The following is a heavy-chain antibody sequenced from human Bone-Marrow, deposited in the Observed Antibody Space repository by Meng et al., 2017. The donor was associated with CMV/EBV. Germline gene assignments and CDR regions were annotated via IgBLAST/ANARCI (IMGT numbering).Heavy chain of an antibody. CDR2: ISSSGSTI. D-gene: IGHD3-10*01. CDR3: ARDHYYGSGSYYIYYYYGMDV. J-gene: IGHJ6*02. V-gene: IGHV3-48*03. CDR1: GFTFSSYE. Sequence: GGSLRLSCAASGFTFSSYEMNWVRQAPGKGLEWVSYISSSGSTIYYADSVKGRFTTSRDNAKNSLYLQMNSLRAEDTAVYYCARDHYYGSGSYYIYYYYGMDVWGQGTTVTVSS.